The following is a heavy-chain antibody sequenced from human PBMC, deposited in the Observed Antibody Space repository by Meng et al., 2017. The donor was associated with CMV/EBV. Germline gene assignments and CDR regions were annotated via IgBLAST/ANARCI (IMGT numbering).Heavy chain of an antibody. CDR2: ISSSSSYI. V-gene: IGHV3-21*01. Sequence: GGSLRLSCAASGFTFSSYSMNWVRQAPGKGLEWVSSISSSSSYIYYADSVEGRFTISRDNSKNTLYLQMNSLRAEDTAVYYCARVRSSTDVLRYFDWLLDFDYWGQGTLVTVSS. CDR1: GFTFSSYS. D-gene: IGHD3-9*01. CDR3: ARVRSSTDVLRYFDWLLDFDY. J-gene: IGHJ4*02.